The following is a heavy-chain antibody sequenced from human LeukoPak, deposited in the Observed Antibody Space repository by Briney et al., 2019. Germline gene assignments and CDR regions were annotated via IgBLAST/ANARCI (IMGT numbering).Heavy chain of an antibody. D-gene: IGHD6-19*01. Sequence: PGGSLRLSCAASGFTFGDYAMAWVRQAPGKGLEWVGSIRSKAYGGTTQYAASVKGRFTISRDDSTSIAYVQMNSLKSEDTAVYHCARVEPLPSSGIEVAGDYWGQGTLVTVSS. CDR2: IRSKAYGGTT. CDR1: GFTFGDYA. V-gene: IGHV3-49*04. CDR3: ARVEPLPSSGIEVAGDY. J-gene: IGHJ4*02.